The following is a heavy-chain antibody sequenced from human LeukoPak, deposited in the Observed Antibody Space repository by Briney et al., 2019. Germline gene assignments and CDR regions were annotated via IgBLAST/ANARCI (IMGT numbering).Heavy chain of an antibody. V-gene: IGHV1-69*13. Sequence: SVKVSCKASGYTFTSYAMNWVRQAPGQGLEWMGGIIPIFGTANYAQKFQGRVTITADESTSTAYMELSSLRSEDTAVYYCARETFGSYGDWGQGTLVTVSS. CDR1: GYTFTSYA. D-gene: IGHD6-6*01. CDR3: ARETFGSYGD. CDR2: IIPIFGTA. J-gene: IGHJ4*02.